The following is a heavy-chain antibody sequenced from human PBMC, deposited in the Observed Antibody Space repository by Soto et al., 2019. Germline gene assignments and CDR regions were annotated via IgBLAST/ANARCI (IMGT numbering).Heavy chain of an antibody. CDR3: ARSSGSSGYYYRLGY. CDR2: IYYTGRT. V-gene: IGHV4-61*01. Sequence: QVQLQESGPGLVKPSETLSLTCTVSGGSVSSGSYYWSWIRQPPGKGLGWIGYIYYTGRTKYNPSLESRVTISLASSKNQFSLKLSSVTAADTAVYYCARSSGSSGYYYRLGYWGQGTLVTVSS. CDR1: GGSVSSGSYY. D-gene: IGHD3-22*01. J-gene: IGHJ4*02.